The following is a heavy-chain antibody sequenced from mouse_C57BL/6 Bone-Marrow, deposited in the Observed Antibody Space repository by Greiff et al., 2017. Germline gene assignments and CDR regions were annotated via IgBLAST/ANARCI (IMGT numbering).Heavy chain of an antibody. J-gene: IGHJ4*01. D-gene: IGHD2-2*01. V-gene: IGHV1-9*01. Sequence: VQLQQSGAELMKPGASVKLSCKASGLEWIGEILPGSGSTNYNEKFKGKATFTADTSSTTAYMQLSSLTTEDSAIYYCAIWLRRLDYWGQGTSVTVSS. CDR2: ILPGSGST. CDR3: AIWLRRLDY. CDR1: G.